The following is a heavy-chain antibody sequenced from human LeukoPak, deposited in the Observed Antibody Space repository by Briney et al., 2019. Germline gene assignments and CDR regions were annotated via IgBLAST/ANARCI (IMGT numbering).Heavy chain of an antibody. V-gene: IGHV3-21*01. D-gene: IGHD6-13*01. CDR1: GFTFSSAS. Sequence: GGSLRLSCAASGFTFSSASMNWVRQAPGKGLEWVSSIRSSTSYIYYADSVKGRFTISRDNAKDSLYLQMNSLRAEDTAVYYCASYSDPIAAAGTGFDYWGQGTLVTVSS. CDR2: IRSSTSYI. J-gene: IGHJ4*02. CDR3: ASYSDPIAAAGTGFDY.